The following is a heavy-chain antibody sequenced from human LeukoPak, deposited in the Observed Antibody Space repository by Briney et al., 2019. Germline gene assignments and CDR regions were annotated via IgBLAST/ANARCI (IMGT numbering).Heavy chain of an antibody. D-gene: IGHD6-19*01. CDR3: ARGPRLDSSGWYYGAFDI. J-gene: IGHJ3*02. Sequence: ASVTVSCTASGYTFTVYYMHWVRQAPGQGLEWMGRINPNGGGTNYAQKFQGRVTMTRDTSISTAYMELSRLRSDDTAVYYCARGPRLDSSGWYYGAFDIWGQGTMVTVSS. CDR1: GYTFTVYY. V-gene: IGHV1-2*06. CDR2: INPNGGGT.